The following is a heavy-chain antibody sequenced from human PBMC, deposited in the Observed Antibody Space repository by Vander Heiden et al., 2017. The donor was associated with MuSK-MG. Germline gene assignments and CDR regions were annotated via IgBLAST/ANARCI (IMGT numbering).Heavy chain of an antibody. D-gene: IGHD6-19*01. CDR2: IYHSGST. CDR3: ARQLRILSGWYGG. Sequence: VQLQESGPGLVKPSETLSLTCTVSGYSISSGYYWGWIRQPPGKGLEWIGSIYHSGSTYYNPSLKSRVTISVDTSKNQFSLKLSSVTAADTAVYYFARQLRILSGWYGGWGQGTLVTVSS. J-gene: IGHJ4*02. CDR1: GYSISSGYY. V-gene: IGHV4-38-2*02.